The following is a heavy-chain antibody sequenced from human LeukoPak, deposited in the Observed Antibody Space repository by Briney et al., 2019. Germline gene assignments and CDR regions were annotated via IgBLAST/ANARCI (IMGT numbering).Heavy chain of an antibody. CDR2: ISWNSGGI. CDR3: AKGLNYGDYVGPLDY. V-gene: IGHV3-9*01. Sequence: GGSLRISLATSGFTLYDFAKQRGRQAPRKGPGGGSGISWNSGGIGYADSVKGRFTISRDNAKNSLYLQMNSLRAEDTALYYCAKGLNYGDYVGPLDYWGQGTLVTVSS. J-gene: IGHJ4*02. D-gene: IGHD4-17*01. CDR1: GFTLYDFA.